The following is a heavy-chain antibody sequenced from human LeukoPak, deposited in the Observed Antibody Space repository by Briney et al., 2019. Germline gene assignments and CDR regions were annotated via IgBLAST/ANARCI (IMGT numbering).Heavy chain of an antibody. CDR1: VGSISTRYYY. D-gene: IGHD3-10*01. J-gene: IGHJ4*02. CDR3: ASLYFYGSGSFPNY. V-gene: IGHV4-39*01. CDR2: IHYSGST. Sequence: SETLSLTCAVSVGSISTRYYYCGWIRQPPGKGLEWIWTIHYSGSTYYSPSLKSQATISVATSNNQFSLKLSSVTAGDPAVYYCASLYFYGSGSFPNYWGQGILVTVST.